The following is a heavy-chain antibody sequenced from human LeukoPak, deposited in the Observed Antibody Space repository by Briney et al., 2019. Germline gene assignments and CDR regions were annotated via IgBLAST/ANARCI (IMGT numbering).Heavy chain of an antibody. CDR1: GYSFTNYW. CDR2: IYPGDSAT. V-gene: IGHV5-51*01. CDR3: ARSIDYSLNRCFEY. D-gene: IGHD4-11*01. Sequence: HGESLKTSCKGSGYSFTNYWNGWVRQMPGKGLGVMGIIYPGDSATRYRQYFQGQVTIQAQQSIRTAYLQWRSLKASDPALYYCARSIDYSLNRCFEYWGQGTLVPVSS. J-gene: IGHJ4*02.